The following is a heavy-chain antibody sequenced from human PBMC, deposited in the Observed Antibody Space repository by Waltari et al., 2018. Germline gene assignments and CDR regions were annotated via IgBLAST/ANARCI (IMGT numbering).Heavy chain of an antibody. D-gene: IGHD3-9*01. CDR2: IRWNSGSI. J-gene: IGHJ4*02. V-gene: IGHV3-9*01. CDR3: AKATAYDILTGYPFDY. Sequence: EVQLVESGGGLVQPGRSLRLSCAASGFTFDDYAMHWVRQAPGKGLGWVSGIRWNSGSIGYADSVKGRFTISRDNAKNSLYLQMNSLRAEDTALYYCAKATAYDILTGYPFDYWGQGTLVTVSS. CDR1: GFTFDDYA.